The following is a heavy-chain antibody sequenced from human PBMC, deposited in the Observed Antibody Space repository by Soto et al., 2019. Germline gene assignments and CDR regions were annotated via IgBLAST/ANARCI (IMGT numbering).Heavy chain of an antibody. V-gene: IGHV1-18*04. Sequence: GASVKVSCKASGYTFTSYGISWVREAPGQGLEWMGWISACNGNTNYAQKLQGRVTMTTDTSTSTAYMELRSLRSDDTAVYYCARGYCSGGSCRNYYYYGMDVWGQGTTVTVSS. J-gene: IGHJ6*02. CDR3: ARGYCSGGSCRNYYYYGMDV. D-gene: IGHD2-15*01. CDR2: ISACNGNT. CDR1: GYTFTSYG.